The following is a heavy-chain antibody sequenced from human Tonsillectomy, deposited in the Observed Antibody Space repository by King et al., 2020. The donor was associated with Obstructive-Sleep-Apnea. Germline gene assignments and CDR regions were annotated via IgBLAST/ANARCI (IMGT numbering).Heavy chain of an antibody. D-gene: IGHD3-16*01. CDR1: GFTFSNCW. V-gene: IGHV3-7*03. CDR2: IKQDGSEK. Sequence: EVQLVESGGGLVQPGGSLRLSCAASGFTFSNCWMSWVRQAPGKGLEWVANIKQDGSEKYYVDSVKGRFTISRNNAKNSLFLQMNSLRAEYTDGYFCARGLYVAYVDDGMDVWGHGTTVTVSS. J-gene: IGHJ6*02. CDR3: ARGLYVAYVDDGMDV.